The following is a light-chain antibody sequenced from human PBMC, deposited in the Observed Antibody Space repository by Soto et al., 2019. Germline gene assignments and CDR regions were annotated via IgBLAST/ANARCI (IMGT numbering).Light chain of an antibody. J-gene: IGKJ3*01. Sequence: DIQMTQSPSSVSASVGDRVTITFRASQDISVWLAWYQQKPGKAPKLLIYAASNLQTGVPSRFSGSGSGTEFTITISSLQPEDFATYYCQKANSFPRTFGPGTKVDIK. V-gene: IGKV1D-12*01. CDR3: QKANSFPRT. CDR2: AAS. CDR1: QDISVW.